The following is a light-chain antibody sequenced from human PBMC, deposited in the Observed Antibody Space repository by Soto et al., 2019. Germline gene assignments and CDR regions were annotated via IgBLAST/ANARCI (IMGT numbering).Light chain of an antibody. J-gene: IGLJ2*01. V-gene: IGLV3-9*01. CDR2: RDS. CDR1: NIGSKN. CDR3: QVWDSSTVV. Sequence: SYELTQPLSVLVALGQTARITCGGNNIGSKNVHWYQQKPGQAPVVVIYRDSNRPSGIPERFSGSNSGNTATLTISRAQAGDEADYYCQVWDSSTVVFGGGTKLTVL.